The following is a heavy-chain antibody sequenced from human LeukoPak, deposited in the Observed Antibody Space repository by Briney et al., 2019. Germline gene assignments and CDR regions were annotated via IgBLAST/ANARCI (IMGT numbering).Heavy chain of an antibody. V-gene: IGHV4-34*01. CDR3: ARGTLDIVATTPLYFDY. J-gene: IGHJ4*02. CDR2: INHSGST. CDR1: GGSFSGYY. Sequence: SETLSLTCAVYGGSFSGYYWSWIRQPPGKGLEWIGEINHSGSTNYNPSLKSRVTISADTSKNQFSLKLSSVTAADTAVYYCARGTLDIVATTPLYFDYWGQGTLVTVSS. D-gene: IGHD5-12*01.